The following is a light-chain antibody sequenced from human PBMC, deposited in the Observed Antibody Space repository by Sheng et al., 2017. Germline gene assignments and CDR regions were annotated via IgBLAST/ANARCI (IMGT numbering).Light chain of an antibody. CDR3: SSYTASNNLV. CDR1: SSDVGGYNY. CDR2: EVH. V-gene: IGLV2-8*01. Sequence: QSALTQPPSASGSPGQSVTISCTGTSSDVGGYNYVSWYQQHPGKAPKLMIYEVHKRPSGVPDRFSGSKSGNTASLTVSGLQAEDEADYYCSSYTASNNLVFGGGTRLTV. J-gene: IGLJ3*02.